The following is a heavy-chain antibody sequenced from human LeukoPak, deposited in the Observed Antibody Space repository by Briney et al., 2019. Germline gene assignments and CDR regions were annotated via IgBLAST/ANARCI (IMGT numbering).Heavy chain of an antibody. CDR2: LSPSSTTI. J-gene: IGHJ6*02. CDR1: GFTFTAHG. V-gene: IGHV3-48*02. CDR3: ATVHCSGGSCYAGSYYGMDA. D-gene: IGHD2-15*01. Sequence: GGSLRLSCSASGFTFTAHGMHWVRQAPGKGLEWLSYLSPSSTTIYYADSVKGRFTISRDNAKNSLYLQMNSLRDEDTAVYYCATVHCSGGSCYAGSYYGMDAWGQGTTVTVSS.